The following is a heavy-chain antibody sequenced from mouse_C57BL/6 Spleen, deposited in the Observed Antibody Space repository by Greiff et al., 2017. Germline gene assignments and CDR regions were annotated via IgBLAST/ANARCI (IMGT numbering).Heavy chain of an antibody. CDR2: ISDGGSYT. Sequence: EVQRVESGGGLVKPGGSLKLSCAASGFTFSSYAMSWVRQTPEKRLEWVATISDGGSYTYYPDNVKGRFTIARDNAKNNLYLQMSQLKSEDTAMYYCARDRGNYAMDYWGQGTSVTVSS. V-gene: IGHV5-4*01. J-gene: IGHJ4*01. CDR1: GFTFSSYA. D-gene: IGHD3-3*01. CDR3: ARDRGNYAMDY.